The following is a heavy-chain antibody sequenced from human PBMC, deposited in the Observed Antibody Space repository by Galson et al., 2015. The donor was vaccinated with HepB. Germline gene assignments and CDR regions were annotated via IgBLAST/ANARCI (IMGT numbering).Heavy chain of an antibody. D-gene: IGHD4-17*01. CDR1: GGTFSSYA. Sequence: SVKVSCKASGGTFSSYAISWVRQAPGQGLEWMGGIIPFFGTANYAQKFQGRVTITADESTGKVYMELSSLRSEDTAVYYCARDGRDGDYGFDYWGQGTLVTVSS. J-gene: IGHJ4*02. CDR3: ARDGRDGDYGFDY. CDR2: IIPFFGTA. V-gene: IGHV1-69*13.